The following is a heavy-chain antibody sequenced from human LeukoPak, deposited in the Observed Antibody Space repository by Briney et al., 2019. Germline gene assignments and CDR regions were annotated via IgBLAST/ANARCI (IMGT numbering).Heavy chain of an antibody. Sequence: ASVKVSCKASGYTFTSYYMHWVRQAPGQGLEWMGIINPSGGSTSYAQKFQGRVTMTRDTSTSTVYMELSSLRSEDTAVYYCARVAVFWSGYYNDAFDIWGQGTMVTVSS. D-gene: IGHD3-3*01. V-gene: IGHV1-46*01. J-gene: IGHJ3*02. CDR2: INPSGGST. CDR1: GYTFTSYY. CDR3: ARVAVFWSGYYNDAFDI.